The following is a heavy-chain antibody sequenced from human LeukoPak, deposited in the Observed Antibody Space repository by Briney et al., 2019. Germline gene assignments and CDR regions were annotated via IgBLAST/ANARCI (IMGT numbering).Heavy chain of an antibody. CDR2: IKQDGSEK. J-gene: IGHJ4*02. Sequence: GGSLRLSCAASGFTFSSYWMSWVRQAPGKGLEWVANIKQDGSEKYYVDSVKGRFTISRDNAKNSLYLQMNSLRAEDTAVYYCATTPHSSSSPFDYWGQGTLVTVSS. V-gene: IGHV3-7*01. D-gene: IGHD6-6*01. CDR3: ATTPHSSSSPFDY. CDR1: GFTFSSYW.